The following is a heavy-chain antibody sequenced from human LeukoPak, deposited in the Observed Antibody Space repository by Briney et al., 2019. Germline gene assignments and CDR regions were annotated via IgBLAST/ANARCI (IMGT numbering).Heavy chain of an antibody. CDR1: GFTFSSYS. Sequence: QPGGSLRLSCAASGFTFSSYSMNWVRQAPGKGLEWVANIKQDGSEKYYVDSVKGRFTISRDNARNSLYLQMDSLRAEDTAMYYCARDRISATGSPLWDWGQGTLVTVSS. V-gene: IGHV3-7*01. CDR3: ARDRISATGSPLWD. J-gene: IGHJ4*02. D-gene: IGHD6-13*01. CDR2: IKQDGSEK.